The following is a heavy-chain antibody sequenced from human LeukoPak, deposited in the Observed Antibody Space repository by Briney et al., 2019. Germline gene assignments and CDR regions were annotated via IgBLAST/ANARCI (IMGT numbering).Heavy chain of an antibody. V-gene: IGHV3-48*03. CDR1: GFTFSGYE. J-gene: IGHJ3*02. CDR2: ISISGSTI. Sequence: PGRSLRLSCAASGFTFSGYEMNWVRQGPGKGLEWVSYISISGSTIYYADSVNGRFTISRDNAKNSLYLQMNSLRVEDTAVYYCGRGGSSGYNYNAFDIWGQGTRVTVSS. D-gene: IGHD3-22*01. CDR3: GRGGSSGYNYNAFDI.